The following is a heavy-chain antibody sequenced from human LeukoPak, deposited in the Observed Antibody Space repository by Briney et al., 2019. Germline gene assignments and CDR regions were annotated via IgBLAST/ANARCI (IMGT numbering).Heavy chain of an antibody. J-gene: IGHJ3*01. D-gene: IGHD3-22*01. CDR1: GFTFSSYA. Sequence: PGGSLRLSCAASGFTFSSYAMSWVRQAPGKGLEWVSAISGSGGSTYYADSVKGRFTISRDNSKNTLYLQMNSLRAEDAAVYDGAKDAYYYDSSGYYRAFDCWGQGTMVTVSS. CDR3: AKDAYYYDSSGYYRAFDC. CDR2: ISGSGGST. V-gene: IGHV3-23*01.